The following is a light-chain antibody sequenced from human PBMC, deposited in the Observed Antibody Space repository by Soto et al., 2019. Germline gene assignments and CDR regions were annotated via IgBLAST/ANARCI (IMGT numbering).Light chain of an antibody. CDR1: SSNIGGNS. V-gene: IGLV1-51*01. J-gene: IGLJ1*01. CDR2: DDN. CDR3: GSWDSSLSAYV. Sequence: SVLTQPPSSSGTPGQRVTISCSGSSSNIGGNSVSWYQQLPGTAPKLLIYDDNKRPSGIPDRFSGSKSGTSATLGITGFQTGDEADYYCGSWDSSLSAYVFGTGTKV.